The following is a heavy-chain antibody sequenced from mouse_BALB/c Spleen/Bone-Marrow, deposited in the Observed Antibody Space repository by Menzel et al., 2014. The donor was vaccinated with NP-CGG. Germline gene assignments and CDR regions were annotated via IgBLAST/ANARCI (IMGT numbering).Heavy chain of an antibody. CDR2: IYPGDGDT. Sequence: VQLQQSGPELVKPGASVKISCKASGYAFSSSWMNWVKQRPGQGLEWIGRIYPGDGDTNYNGKFKGKATLTADKSSSTAYMQLSSLTSVDSAVYFCARQLGLYAMDYRGQGTSVTVSS. D-gene: IGHD3-1*01. CDR1: GYAFSSSW. V-gene: IGHV1-82*01. CDR3: ARQLGLYAMDY. J-gene: IGHJ4*01.